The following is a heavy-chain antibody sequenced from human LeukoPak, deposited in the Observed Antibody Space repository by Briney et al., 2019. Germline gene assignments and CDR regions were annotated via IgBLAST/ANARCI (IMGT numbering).Heavy chain of an antibody. CDR1: DYSISSGYY. J-gene: IGHJ3*02. CDR3: ARRGYNDILTGYRRDDAFDI. CDR2: IYHSGST. V-gene: IGHV4-38-2*01. D-gene: IGHD3-9*01. Sequence: PSETLSLTCAVSDYSISSGYYWGWIRQPPGKGLEWIGSIYHSGSTYYNPSLKSRVTISVDTSKNQFSLKLSSVTAADTAVYYCARRGYNDILTGYRRDDAFDIWGQGTMVTVSS.